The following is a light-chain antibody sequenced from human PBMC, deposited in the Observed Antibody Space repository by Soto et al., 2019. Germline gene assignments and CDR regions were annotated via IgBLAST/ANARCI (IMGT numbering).Light chain of an antibody. CDR2: AVS. Sequence: QSVLTQPASVAGSPGQSITISCTGTSGDVGGYTSVSSYQHHPGRAPKFIIYAVSNRPSGVSHRFSGSKSGNTASLTIPELQAADEADYYCSSYTSSSALVFGGGTKVTVL. CDR1: SGDVGGYTS. J-gene: IGLJ3*02. V-gene: IGLV2-14*01. CDR3: SSYTSSSALV.